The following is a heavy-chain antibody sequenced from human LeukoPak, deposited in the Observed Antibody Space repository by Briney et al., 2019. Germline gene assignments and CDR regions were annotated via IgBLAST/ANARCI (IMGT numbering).Heavy chain of an antibody. CDR3: ARDREQLVKGDYYYYMDV. CDR2: INPNSGGT. V-gene: IGHV1-2*02. Sequence: ASVKVSCKTSGYTFTDYYMHWVRQAPGQGLEWMGWINPNSGGTNYAQKFQGRVTMTRDTSISTAYMELSRLRSDDTAVYYCARDREQLVKGDYYYYMDVWGKGTTVTVSS. D-gene: IGHD6-13*01. J-gene: IGHJ6*03. CDR1: GYTFTDYY.